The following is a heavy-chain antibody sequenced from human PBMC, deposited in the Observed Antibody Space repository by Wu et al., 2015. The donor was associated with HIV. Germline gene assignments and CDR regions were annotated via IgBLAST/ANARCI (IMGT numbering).Heavy chain of an antibody. D-gene: IGHD3-22*01. CDR3: ARGYYDSSGYYYSGVEGYFDL. CDR1: GGTFSSYA. V-gene: IGHV1-69*05. CDR2: IIPIFGTA. J-gene: IGHJ2*01. Sequence: QVQLVQSGAEVKKPGSSVKVSCKASGGTFSSYAISWVRQAPGQGLEWMGRIIPIFGTANYAQKFQGRVTITTDESTSTAYMELSSLRSEDTAVYYCARGYYDSSGYYYSGVEGYFDLWGPLAPWSLSPQ.